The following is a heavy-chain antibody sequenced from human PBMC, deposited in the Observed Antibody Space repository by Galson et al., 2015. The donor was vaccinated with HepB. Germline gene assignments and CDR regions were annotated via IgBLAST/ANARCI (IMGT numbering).Heavy chain of an antibody. Sequence: SCKASGYTFTDYYLHWVRQAPGQGLEWMGRFNPNSGGTNSAQRFQGRVTMTRDTSISTAYMELTRLTSDDTAVYYCARGGYYGSGSWDYWGQGTLVTVAS. CDR1: GYTFTDYY. CDR3: ARGGYYGSGSWDY. D-gene: IGHD3-10*01. CDR2: FNPNSGGT. V-gene: IGHV1-2*06. J-gene: IGHJ4*02.